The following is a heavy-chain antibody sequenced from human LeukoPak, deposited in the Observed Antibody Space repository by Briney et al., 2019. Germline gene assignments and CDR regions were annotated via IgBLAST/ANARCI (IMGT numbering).Heavy chain of an antibody. V-gene: IGHV3-21*01. J-gene: IGHJ4*02. CDR3: ARTRSCGGGFYPWDFHY. D-gene: IGHD2-21*02. Sequence: GGSLRLSCAASGFTFSSYCMNWVRQAPGKGLEWVSSISESSTYIYYADSVKGRFTISRDNAKNSLYLQMNSLRAEDTAVYYCARTRSCGGGFYPWDFHYWGQGTPVTVSP. CDR1: GFTFSSYC. CDR2: ISESSTYI.